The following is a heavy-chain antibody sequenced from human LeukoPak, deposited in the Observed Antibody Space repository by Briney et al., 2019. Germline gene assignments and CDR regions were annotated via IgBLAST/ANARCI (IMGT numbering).Heavy chain of an antibody. CDR2: IYTSGST. CDR3: AREGRLVRAFDY. CDR1: GGSISSGSYY. J-gene: IGHJ4*02. Sequence: PSQTLSLTCTVSGGSISSGSYYWSWIRQPAGKGLEWIGRIYTSGSTNYNPPLKSRVTISVDTSKNQFSLRLSSVTAADTAVYYCAREGRLVRAFDYRGQGTLVTVSS. V-gene: IGHV4-61*02. D-gene: IGHD6-19*01.